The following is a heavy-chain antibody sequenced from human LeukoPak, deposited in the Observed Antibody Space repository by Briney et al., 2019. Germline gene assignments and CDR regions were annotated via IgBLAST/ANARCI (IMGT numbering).Heavy chain of an antibody. Sequence: GGSLRLSCAASGFTFSDYWMHWARQAPGKGLVWVSRINIDGSDTTYADSVKGRFTISRDNAKSTLYLQMNSLRAEDTAVYFCARDRSPTTGGFDYWGQGTLVTVSS. CDR1: GFTFSDYW. CDR2: INIDGSDT. V-gene: IGHV3-74*01. D-gene: IGHD1-14*01. CDR3: ARDRSPTTGGFDY. J-gene: IGHJ4*02.